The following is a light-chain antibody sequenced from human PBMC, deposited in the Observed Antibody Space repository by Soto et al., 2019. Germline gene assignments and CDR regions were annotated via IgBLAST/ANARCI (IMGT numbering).Light chain of an antibody. Sequence: EIVLTQSPATLSLSPGERATLSCRASQSVSTYLAWYQQTPGQAPRLLIYDASNRATDIPARFSGSGSGTDFTLTISSLEPEDFAVYYCQQRSNWPPITFGQGTRLEIK. CDR2: DAS. V-gene: IGKV3-11*01. J-gene: IGKJ5*01. CDR1: QSVSTY. CDR3: QQRSNWPPIT.